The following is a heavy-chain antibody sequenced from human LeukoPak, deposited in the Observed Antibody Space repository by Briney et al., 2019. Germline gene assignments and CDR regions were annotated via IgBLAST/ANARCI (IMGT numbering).Heavy chain of an antibody. J-gene: IGHJ4*02. CDR1: GGSITTYY. V-gene: IGHV4-59*08. CDR2: MFHSGTP. D-gene: IGHD6-13*01. Sequence: SETLSLTCTVSGGSITTYYWSWIRQPPGKGLEWIAYMFHSGTPRYSPSLQSRVTISADTSKNQFSLNVRSTTAADTAVYYCARRRGWKQQLVYFDYWGQGTLATVSS. CDR3: ARRRGWKQQLVYFDY.